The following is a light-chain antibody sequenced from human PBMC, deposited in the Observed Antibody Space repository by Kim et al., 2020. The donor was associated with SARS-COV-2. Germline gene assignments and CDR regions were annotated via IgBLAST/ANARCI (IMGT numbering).Light chain of an antibody. CDR2: GKN. J-gene: IGLJ3*02. V-gene: IGLV3-19*01. Sequence: SSELTQDPAVSVALGQTVRITCQGDSLRSYYASWYQQKPGQAPVLVIYGKNNQPSGIPDRFSGSSSGNTASLTITGAQVEDEADYYCNSRDSSGNHWVFG. CDR3: NSRDSSGNHWV. CDR1: SLRSYY.